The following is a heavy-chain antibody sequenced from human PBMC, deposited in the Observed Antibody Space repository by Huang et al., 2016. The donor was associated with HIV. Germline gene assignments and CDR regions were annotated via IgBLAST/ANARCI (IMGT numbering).Heavy chain of an antibody. J-gene: IGHJ4*02. Sequence: SVKVSCKASGYTFTRYDINWVRQDTGQGLEWMGWMNPNSGNTGYAQKFQGRVTITRNTSISTAYMELSGLRSEDTAVYYCARGRVEWALHYWGQGALVTVSS. CDR2: MNPNSGNT. CDR3: ARGRVEWALHY. CDR1: GYTFTRYD. D-gene: IGHD1-26*01. V-gene: IGHV1-8*03.